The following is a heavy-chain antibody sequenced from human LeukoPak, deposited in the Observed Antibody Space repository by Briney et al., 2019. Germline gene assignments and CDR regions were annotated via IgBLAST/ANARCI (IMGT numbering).Heavy chain of an antibody. J-gene: IGHJ4*02. D-gene: IGHD2-15*01. CDR3: ARGYCSGGSCYWSY. CDR2: ISGSGGTT. Sequence: GGSLRLSCAASGFTFSRSAMSWVRQAPGKGLEWVSLISGSGGTTSYADSVKGRFTISRDNAKNSLYLQMNSLRAEDTAMYYCARGYCSGGSCYWSYWGQGTLVIVSS. CDR1: GFTFSRSA. V-gene: IGHV3-23*01.